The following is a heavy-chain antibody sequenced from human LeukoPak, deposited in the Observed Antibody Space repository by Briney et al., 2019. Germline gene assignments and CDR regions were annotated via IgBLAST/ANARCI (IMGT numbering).Heavy chain of an antibody. CDR1: GFTISSNW. J-gene: IGHJ6*03. D-gene: IGHD2-8*01. Sequence: GGSLRLSCAASGFTISSNWMHWVRQAPGKGLLWVSRINSDGSDISYADSVKGRFTISRDNAKNTLYLQMRSLRVDDTAVYYCAKEEICANGVWSSCMYVWGKGTTVTVSS. CDR2: INSDGSDI. CDR3: AKEEICANGVWSSCMYV. V-gene: IGHV3-74*01.